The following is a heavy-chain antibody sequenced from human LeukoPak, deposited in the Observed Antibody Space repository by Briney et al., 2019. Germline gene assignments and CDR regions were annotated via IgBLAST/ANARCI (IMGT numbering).Heavy chain of an antibody. D-gene: IGHD6-19*01. V-gene: IGHV3-66*01. CDR3: ARDSIALAGTYFDY. Sequence: PGGSLRLSCAASGFTVSNNYMSWVRQAPGKGLEWVSVIYRGGSTYYADSVKGRFTISRDNSKNTLYLEMNTLRAEDTAVYYCARDSIALAGTYFDYWGRGTLVTVSS. J-gene: IGHJ4*02. CDR2: IYRGGST. CDR1: GFTVSNNY.